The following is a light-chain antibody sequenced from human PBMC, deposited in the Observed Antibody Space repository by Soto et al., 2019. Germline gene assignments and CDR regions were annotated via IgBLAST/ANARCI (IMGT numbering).Light chain of an antibody. CDR1: QSISTF. V-gene: IGKV1-39*01. Sequence: DIHMTQSPSSLSASVGDKISIVCRANQSISTFLSWYQQRPGKAPQLLIYAASSLPSGVPSRFSGSGSGTDFILTINSLQPEDFASYFCQQSSKTPMTFGQGTKVDIK. J-gene: IGKJ1*01. CDR2: AAS. CDR3: QQSSKTPMT.